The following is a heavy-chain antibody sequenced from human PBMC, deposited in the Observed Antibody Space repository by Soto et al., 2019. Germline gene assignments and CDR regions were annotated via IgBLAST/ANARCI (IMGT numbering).Heavy chain of an antibody. Sequence: EAQVVDSGGGLVQPGESLRLSCATSGFTFTTYWINWVRQAPRKGLEWVANINQDGSGRNYVDSVKGRFTNSSDNAKNSVYRHMNSLRAEDTAVYYCARDHEYNNGDIWFNALGIRGEGTMVAVSS. D-gene: IGHD2-8*01. J-gene: IGHJ3*02. V-gene: IGHV3-7*01. CDR3: ARDHEYNNGDIWFNALGI. CDR2: INQDGSGR. CDR1: GFTFTTYW.